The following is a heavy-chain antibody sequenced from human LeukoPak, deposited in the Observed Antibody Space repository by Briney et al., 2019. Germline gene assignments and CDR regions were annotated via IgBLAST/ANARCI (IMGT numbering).Heavy chain of an antibody. D-gene: IGHD3-9*01. J-gene: IGHJ5*02. Sequence: SETLSLTCTVSGGSISSSSYYWGWIRQPPGKGLEWIGSIYYSGSTYYNPSLKSRVTISVDTSKNQFSLKLSSVTAADTAVYYCARADYDILTGFVINNWFDPWGQGTLVTVSS. CDR1: GGSISSSSYY. CDR2: IYYSGST. V-gene: IGHV4-39*07. CDR3: ARADYDILTGFVINNWFDP.